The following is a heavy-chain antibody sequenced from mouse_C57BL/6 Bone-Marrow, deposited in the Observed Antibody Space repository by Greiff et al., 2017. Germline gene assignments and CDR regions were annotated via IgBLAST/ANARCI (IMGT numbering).Heavy chain of an antibody. CDR2: IRLKSDNYAT. V-gene: IGHV6-3*01. CDR1: GFTFSNYW. CDR3: TGGYGYDEIAY. Sequence: EVMLVESGGGLVQPGGSMKLSCVASGFTFSNYWMNWVRQSPEKGLEWVAQIRLKSDNYATHYAESVKGRFTISRDDSKSSVYLQMNNLRAEDTGIYYCTGGYGYDEIAYWGQGTLVTVSA. J-gene: IGHJ3*01. D-gene: IGHD2-2*01.